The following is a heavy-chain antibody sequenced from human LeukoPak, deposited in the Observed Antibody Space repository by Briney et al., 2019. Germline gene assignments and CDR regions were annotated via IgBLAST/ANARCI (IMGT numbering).Heavy chain of an antibody. CDR1: GFTFNNYN. CDR2: ITSSGTYI. V-gene: IGHV3-21*01. D-gene: IGHD6-13*01. CDR3: ARDQRWSSRSYYYYYMDV. J-gene: IGHJ6*03. Sequence: GGSLRLSCATSGFTFNNYNMNWVRQAPGRALEWVSSITSSGTYIFYADSVKGRFTISRDNAKNSLYLQMNSLGPEDTAVYYCARDQRWSSRSYYYYYMDVWGKGTTVAVSS.